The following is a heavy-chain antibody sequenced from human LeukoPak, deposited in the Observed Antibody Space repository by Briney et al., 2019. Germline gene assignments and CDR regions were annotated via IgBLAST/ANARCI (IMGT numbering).Heavy chain of an antibody. CDR1: GGSTSSSYYY. D-gene: IGHD2-15*01. V-gene: IGHV4-39*01. CDR2: VNYVGST. CDR3: AHGDIYFDY. Sequence: SETLSLTCTVSGGSTSSSYYYWGWIRQPPGKGLEWIGSVNYVGSTFHNPSLKSRVTISVATTKNQFSLKLTSVTAADTAVYYCAHGDIYFDYWGQGTLITVSS. J-gene: IGHJ4*02.